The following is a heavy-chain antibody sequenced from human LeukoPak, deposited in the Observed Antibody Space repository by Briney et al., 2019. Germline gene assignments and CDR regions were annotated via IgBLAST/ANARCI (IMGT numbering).Heavy chain of an antibody. J-gene: IGHJ4*02. CDR2: IIPIFGTA. CDR1: GGTFSSYA. CDR3: ASLRGYMITFGGVIPGYFDY. D-gene: IGHD3-16*02. V-gene: IGHV1-69*05. Sequence: GASVKVSCKASGGTFSSYAISWVRQAPGQGLEWMGGIIPIFGTANYAQKFQGRVTITTDESTSTAYMELSSLRSEDTAVYYCASLRGYMITFGGVIPGYFDYWGQGTLVTVSS.